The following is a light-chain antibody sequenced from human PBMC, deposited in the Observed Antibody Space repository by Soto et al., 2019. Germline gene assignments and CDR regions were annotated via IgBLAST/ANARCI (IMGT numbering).Light chain of an antibody. CDR2: RNN. Sequence: QSVLTQPPSESGTPGQRVTISCSGSSSNIGGYYVSWYQQLPGTAPKVLIYRNNQRPSGVPDRFSGSKSGTSASLAISGLRSDDEADYYCAAWDDSLSGYVFGTGTKLTVL. V-gene: IGLV1-47*01. J-gene: IGLJ1*01. CDR3: AAWDDSLSGYV. CDR1: SSNIGGYY.